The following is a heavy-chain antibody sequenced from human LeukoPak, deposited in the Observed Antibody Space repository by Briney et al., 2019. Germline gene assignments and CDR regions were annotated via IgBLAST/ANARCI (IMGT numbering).Heavy chain of an antibody. Sequence: PSETLSLTCTVSGYSISSGYYWGWIRQPPGKGLEWIGSIYYSGSTYYNPSPKSRVTISVDTSKNQFSLKLSSVTAADTAVYYFARRRYYDSSGYYRREDFDYWGQGTLVTVSS. CDR2: IYYSGST. V-gene: IGHV4-38-2*02. J-gene: IGHJ4*02. CDR3: ARRRYYDSSGYYRREDFDY. CDR1: GYSISSGYY. D-gene: IGHD3-22*01.